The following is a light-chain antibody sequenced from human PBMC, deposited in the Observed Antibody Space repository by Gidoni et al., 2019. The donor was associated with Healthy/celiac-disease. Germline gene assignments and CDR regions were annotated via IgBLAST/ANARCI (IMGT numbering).Light chain of an antibody. CDR2: DAS. Sequence: DIQMTQSPSSLSASVGDRVTITCQASQDISNYLNWYQQKPGKAPKLLIYDASNLETGVPSRFSGSGSGTDFTFTISSMQHEDIATYYCQQYDNLSCSFGQGTKLEIK. V-gene: IGKV1-33*01. J-gene: IGKJ2*04. CDR1: QDISNY. CDR3: QQYDNLSCS.